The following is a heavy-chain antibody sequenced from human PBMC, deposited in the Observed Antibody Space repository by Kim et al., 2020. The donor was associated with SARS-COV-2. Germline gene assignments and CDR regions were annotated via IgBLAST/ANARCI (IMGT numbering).Heavy chain of an antibody. V-gene: IGHV4-34*01. J-gene: IGHJ4*02. CDR2: GST. D-gene: IGHD1-26*01. Sequence: GSTNYNPSLKSRVTISVDTSKNQFSLKLSSVTAADTAVYYCARGRYRLDYWGQGTLVTVSS. CDR3: ARGRYRLDY.